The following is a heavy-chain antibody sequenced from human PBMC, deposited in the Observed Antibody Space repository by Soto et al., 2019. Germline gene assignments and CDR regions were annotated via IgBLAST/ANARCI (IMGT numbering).Heavy chain of an antibody. Sequence: SETLSLTCAVYGGSFSGYSWSWIRQPPGKGLEWIGEISHSGSTNYNPSLTGRVTISVDTSKNRFSLKLTSVTAADTALYYCARDSIKGLAGNYFDYWGRGTLVTVSS. V-gene: IGHV4-34*01. CDR3: ARDSIKGLAGNYFDY. D-gene: IGHD6-19*01. CDR2: ISHSGST. J-gene: IGHJ4*02. CDR1: GGSFSGYS.